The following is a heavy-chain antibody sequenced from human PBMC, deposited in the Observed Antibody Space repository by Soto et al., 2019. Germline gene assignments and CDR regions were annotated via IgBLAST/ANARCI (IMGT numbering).Heavy chain of an antibody. D-gene: IGHD3-10*01. J-gene: IGHJ6*02. Sequence: QVQLQESGPGLVKPSQTLSLTCTVSGGSISSGGYYWSWIRQHPGKGLEWIGYIYYSGSTYYNPSLKSRFTISVDTSKNQFSLKLSSVTAADTAVYYCARDWGVRGIKGMDVWGQGTTVTVSS. CDR3: ARDWGVRGIKGMDV. CDR1: GGSISSGGYY. CDR2: IYYSGST. V-gene: IGHV4-31*03.